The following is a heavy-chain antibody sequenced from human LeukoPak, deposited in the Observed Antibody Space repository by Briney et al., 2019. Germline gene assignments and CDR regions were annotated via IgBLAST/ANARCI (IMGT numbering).Heavy chain of an antibody. CDR1: GLNFSKYD. V-gene: IGHV3-23*01. D-gene: IGHD2-21*02. CDR2: ISGSGGST. Sequence: GGSLSLSCAASGLNFSKYDMIWVRQATGKGLEGVSDISGSGGSTYYADSVKGRFTISRDNSKNTLYLQMNSLRAEDTAVYYCAKVTATPDYYYGMDVWGQGTTVTVSS. J-gene: IGHJ6*02. CDR3: AKVTATPDYYYGMDV.